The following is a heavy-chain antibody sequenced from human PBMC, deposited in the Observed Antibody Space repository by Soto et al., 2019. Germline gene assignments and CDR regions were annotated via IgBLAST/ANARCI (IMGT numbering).Heavy chain of an antibody. D-gene: IGHD2-21*01. CDR3: AGQTRGPIPHCGWLSPVAS. J-gene: IGHJ5*02. V-gene: IGHV4-39*01. CDR1: GDSIRSSDFN. CDR2: IYRNGET. Sequence: QLRLQESGPGLVKPSGTLSLTCTVSGDSIRSSDFNWGWIRQPPGKGLEWIGTIYRNGETFYNPPLHSRVTMSVDTSRNQFSLHLTAVTAADTAVYFCAGQTRGPIPHCGWLSPVASWGQGTLVTVSS.